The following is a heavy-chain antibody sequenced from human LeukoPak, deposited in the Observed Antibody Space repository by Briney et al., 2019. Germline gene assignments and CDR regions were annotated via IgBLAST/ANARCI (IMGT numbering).Heavy chain of an antibody. CDR3: AKEPREYCGSNACPNWLDA. D-gene: IGHD2-2*01. J-gene: IGHJ5*02. CDR2: ISANAATT. CDR1: GFTINSYA. V-gene: IGHV3-23*01. Sequence: SAVSLRLSGAASGFTINSYARSWVRQAQGKGLEWVSAISANAATTNYADSVKGRLTISRDTSETTVYLQMNTLRVEDTALYYCAKEPREYCGSNACPNWLDAWGQGTLVTVSS.